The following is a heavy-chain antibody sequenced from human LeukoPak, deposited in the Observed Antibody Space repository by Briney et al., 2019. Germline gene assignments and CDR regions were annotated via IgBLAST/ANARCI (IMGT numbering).Heavy chain of an antibody. J-gene: IGHJ6*03. D-gene: IGHD1-1*01. CDR2: IFHSGST. Sequence: SETLSLTCAVSRGSIFNSNWWSWVRQPPGKGLEWIGQIFHSGSTSYSPSLKSRVTISVDKSKNQFSLKLTSVTAADTAVYFCARGRVSSSTWYSTYYYYFYMDVWGKGTTVTVSS. V-gene: IGHV4-4*02. CDR3: ARGRVSSSTWYSTYYYYFYMDV. CDR1: RGSIFNSNW.